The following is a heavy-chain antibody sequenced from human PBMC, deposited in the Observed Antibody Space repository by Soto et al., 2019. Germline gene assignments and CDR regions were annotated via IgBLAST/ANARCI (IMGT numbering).Heavy chain of an antibody. CDR3: ARVPPGASWFDP. D-gene: IGHD3-10*01. J-gene: IGHJ5*02. V-gene: IGHV4-31*03. CDR1: GGSISSGGYY. CDR2: IYYSGTT. Sequence: QVQLQESGPGLVKPSQTLSLTCTVSGGSISSGGYYWSWIRQHPGKGLEWIGNIYYSGTTYSNPSLKSRVNTSVDTSKNQFSLNLSSVTAADTAVYYCARVPPGASWFDPWGQGTLVTVSS.